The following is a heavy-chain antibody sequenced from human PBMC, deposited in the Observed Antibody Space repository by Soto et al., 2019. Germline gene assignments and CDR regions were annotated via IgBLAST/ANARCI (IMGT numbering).Heavy chain of an antibody. CDR2: ISAYNGNT. V-gene: IGHV1-18*04. CDR1: GYTFTSYG. Sequence: QVQLVQSGAEVKKPGASVKVSCKASGYTFTSYGISWVRQAPGQGLEWMGWISAYNGNTNYAQKLQGRVTMTTDTSTSTAYMKLRSLRSDDTAVYYCASQDVGLYYYYGTDVWGQGTTVTVSS. D-gene: IGHD3-16*01. J-gene: IGHJ6*02. CDR3: ASQDVGLYYYYGTDV.